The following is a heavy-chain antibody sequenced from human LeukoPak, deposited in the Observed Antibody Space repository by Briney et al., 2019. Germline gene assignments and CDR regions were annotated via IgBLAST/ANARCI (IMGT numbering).Heavy chain of an antibody. CDR3: ARDRGYSSGWPNFDY. V-gene: IGHV3-30*04. Sequence: GGSLRLSCAASGFTFSSYAMHWVRQAPGKGLQWVAVISYDGGNKYYADSVKGRFTISRDNSKNTLYLQMNSLRAEDTAVYYCARDRGYSSGWPNFDYWGQGTLLTVSS. J-gene: IGHJ4*02. CDR1: GFTFSSYA. D-gene: IGHD6-19*01. CDR2: ISYDGGNK.